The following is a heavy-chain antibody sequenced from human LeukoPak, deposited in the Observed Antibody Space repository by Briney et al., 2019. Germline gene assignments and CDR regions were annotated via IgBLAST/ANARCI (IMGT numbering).Heavy chain of an antibody. J-gene: IGHJ4*02. CDR3: TWGTSSTKIDS. V-gene: IGHV5-10-1*01. D-gene: IGHD3-16*01. CDR1: DSSLTFYW. CDR2: IALSDSQA. Sequence: GESLKISCKDFDSSLTFYWISWVRQMPGKGLERMGKIALSDSQATYNPSFQGHVTISADKSINTVYLYWSSLEASDTAMYYCTWGTSSTKIDSWGQGTLVTVSS.